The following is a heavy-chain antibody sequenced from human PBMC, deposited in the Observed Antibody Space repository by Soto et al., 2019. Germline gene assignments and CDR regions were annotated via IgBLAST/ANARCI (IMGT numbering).Heavy chain of an antibody. CDR2: IYYSGST. CDR1: GGSISNPFCY. CDR3: ARDSVVRGVMRWFDP. J-gene: IGHJ5*02. V-gene: IGHV4-61*01. D-gene: IGHD3-10*01. Sequence: SETLSLTCTVSGGSISNPFCYWAWLRPPPGKGLEWIGYIYYSGSTNYNPSLKSRVTISVDTSKNQFSLKLSSVTAADTAVYYCARDSVVRGVMRWFDPWGQGTLVTVSS.